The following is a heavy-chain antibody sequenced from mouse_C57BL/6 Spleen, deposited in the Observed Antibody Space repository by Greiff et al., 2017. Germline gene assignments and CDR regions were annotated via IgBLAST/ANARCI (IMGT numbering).Heavy chain of an antibody. CDR1: GYTFTSYW. V-gene: IGHV1-72*01. Sequence: QVQLQQPGAELVKPGASVKLSCTASGYTFTSYWMHWVKQRPGRGLAWIGWIDPNSGGTKYNEKFTSKATLTVDKPTRTAYMQLSSLTSEESAVYYCARGWYYYGSSYVYYYAMDYWGQGTSVTVSA. J-gene: IGHJ4*01. CDR3: ARGWYYYGSSYVYYYAMDY. D-gene: IGHD1-1*01. CDR2: IDPNSGGT.